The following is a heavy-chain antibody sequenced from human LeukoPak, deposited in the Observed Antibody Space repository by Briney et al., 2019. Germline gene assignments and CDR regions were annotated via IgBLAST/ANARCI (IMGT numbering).Heavy chain of an antibody. CDR1: GYTFNNYG. J-gene: IGHJ5*02. D-gene: IGHD3-9*01. CDR2: VSSYNGDT. V-gene: IGHV1-18*01. Sequence: ASVKVSCKASGYTFNNYGISWVRQAPGQGLEWMGWVSSYNGDTNYAQKFQGRVTMSTDTSTRTAYMELRSLTFDDTAIYYCAKDWHILTGRNCFDPWGQGTLVTVSS. CDR3: AKDWHILTGRNCFDP.